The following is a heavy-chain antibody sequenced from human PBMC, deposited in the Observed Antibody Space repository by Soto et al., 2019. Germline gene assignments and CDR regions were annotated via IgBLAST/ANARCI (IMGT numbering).Heavy chain of an antibody. CDR1: GGTFSSYT. CDR3: ASDQHYYDSSGYYYNDAFDI. CDR2: IIPILGIA. Sequence: ASVKVSCKTSGGTFSSYTISWVRQARGQGLEWMGRIIPILGIANYAQKFQGRVTITADKSTSTAYMELSSLRSEDTAVYYCASDQHYYDSSGYYYNDAFDIWGQGTLVTVSS. V-gene: IGHV1-69*02. J-gene: IGHJ3*02. D-gene: IGHD3-22*01.